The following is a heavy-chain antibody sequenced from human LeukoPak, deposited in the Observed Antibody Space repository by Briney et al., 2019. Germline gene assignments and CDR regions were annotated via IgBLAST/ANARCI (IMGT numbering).Heavy chain of an antibody. CDR2: INHSGST. J-gene: IGHJ4*02. V-gene: IGHV4-34*01. CDR1: GGSFSGYY. CDR3: ASNSYNYVWGSYHPWYFDY. D-gene: IGHD3-16*02. Sequence: SETLSLTCAVYGGSFSGYYGSWIRQPPGKGLEGIGEINHSGSTNYNPSLKSRVTISVDTSKNQSSLKLSSVTAADTAVYYCASNSYNYVWGSYHPWYFDYWGQGTLVTVSS.